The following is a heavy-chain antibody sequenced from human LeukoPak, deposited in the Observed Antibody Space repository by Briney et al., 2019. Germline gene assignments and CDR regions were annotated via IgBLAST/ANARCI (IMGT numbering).Heavy chain of an antibody. CDR2: ISAYNGNT. Sequence: ASVKVSCKASGYTFTSYGISWVRQAPGQGLEWMGWISAYNGNTNYAQKLQGRVTMTTDTSTSTAYMELRSLRSDDTAVYYCARAPRFVRIHYDSSGYYEDYWGQGTLVTVSS. CDR1: GYTFTSYG. V-gene: IGHV1-18*01. CDR3: ARAPRFVRIHYDSSGYYEDY. J-gene: IGHJ4*02. D-gene: IGHD3-22*01.